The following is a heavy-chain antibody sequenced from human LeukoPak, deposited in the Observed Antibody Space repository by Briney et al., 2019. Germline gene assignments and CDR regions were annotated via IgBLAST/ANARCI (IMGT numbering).Heavy chain of an antibody. Sequence: ASVKVSCKASGYTFNNNDKIWARHDWGQGLEWMGWVSPDSGDTGYAPKFQGRVTMTTNTSINTAYLELSSLTSEDTATYHCARGRAAGDWGQGTLITVSS. J-gene: IGHJ4*02. V-gene: IGHV1-8*01. CDR2: VSPDSGDT. CDR1: GYTFNNND. CDR3: ARGRAAGD. D-gene: IGHD6-19*01.